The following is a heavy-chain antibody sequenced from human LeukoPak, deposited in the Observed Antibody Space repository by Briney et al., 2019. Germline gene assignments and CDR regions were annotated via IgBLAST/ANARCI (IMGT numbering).Heavy chain of an antibody. CDR3: ARPAEGYDFWSGYYHNWFDP. J-gene: IGHJ5*02. D-gene: IGHD3-3*01. V-gene: IGHV1-18*01. CDR1: GYTFTSYG. CDR2: ISAYNGNT. Sequence: ASVKVSCKASGYTFTSYGISWVRQAPGQGLEWMGWISAYNGNTNYAQKLQGRVTMTTDTSTSTAYMELRSLRSDDTAVYYCARPAEGYDFWSGYYHNWFDPWGQGTLVTVSS.